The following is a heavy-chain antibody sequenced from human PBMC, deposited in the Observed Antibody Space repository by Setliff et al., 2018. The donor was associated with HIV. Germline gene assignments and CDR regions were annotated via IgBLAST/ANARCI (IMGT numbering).Heavy chain of an antibody. CDR2: IYHSGST. V-gene: IGHV4-38-2*01. Sequence: TSETLSLTCAVSGYSISSGYYWGWIRQPPGKGLEWIGSIYHSGSTYYNPSLKSRVTISVDTSKNQFSLKLSSVTAADTAVYYCARADDYYDSSGYYRYYYYGMDVWGQGTTVTSP. CDR3: ARADDYYDSSGYYRYYYYGMDV. D-gene: IGHD3-22*01. CDR1: GYSISSGYY. J-gene: IGHJ6*02.